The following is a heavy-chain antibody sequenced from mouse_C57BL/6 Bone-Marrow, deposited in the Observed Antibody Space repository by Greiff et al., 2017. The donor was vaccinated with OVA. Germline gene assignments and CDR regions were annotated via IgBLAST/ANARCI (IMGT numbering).Heavy chain of an antibody. J-gene: IGHJ4*01. D-gene: IGHD1-1*01. V-gene: IGHV2-2*01. Sequence: VHLVESGPGLVQPSQSLSITCTVSGFSLTSYGVHWVRQSPGKGLEWLGVIWSGGSTDYNAAFISRLSISKDNSKSQVFFKMNSLQADDTAIYYCARKGYYGSSEAMDYWGQGTSVTVSS. CDR3: ARKGYYGSSEAMDY. CDR2: IWSGGST. CDR1: GFSLTSYG.